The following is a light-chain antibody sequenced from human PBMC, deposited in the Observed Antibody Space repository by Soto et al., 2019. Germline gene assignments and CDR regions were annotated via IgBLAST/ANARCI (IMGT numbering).Light chain of an antibody. CDR2: EVR. V-gene: IGLV2-14*01. Sequence: QSALTQPASVSGSPGQSTTISCTGTSSDVGGYKFVSWYQQHPGKAPKLMIYEVRNRPSGVSSRFSGSKSGNTASLTISGLQAEDDADYYCGSYTGSIYVFGPGTKLTVL. CDR1: SSDVGGYKF. CDR3: GSYTGSIYV. J-gene: IGLJ1*01.